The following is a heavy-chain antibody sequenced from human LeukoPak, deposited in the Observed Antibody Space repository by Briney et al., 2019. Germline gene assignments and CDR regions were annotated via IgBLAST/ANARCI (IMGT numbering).Heavy chain of an antibody. CDR1: GGSISSYY. V-gene: IGHV4-59*01. D-gene: IGHD3-10*01. CDR2: IYYSGST. J-gene: IGHJ6*03. CDR3: ASSVRFGEPHLTVYYYYMDV. Sequence: PSETLSLTCTVSGGSISSYYWSWIRQPPGKGLEWIGYIYYSGSTNYNPSLKSRVTISVDTSKNQFSLKLSSVTAADTAVYYCASSVRFGEPHLTVYYYYMDVWGKGTTVTVSS.